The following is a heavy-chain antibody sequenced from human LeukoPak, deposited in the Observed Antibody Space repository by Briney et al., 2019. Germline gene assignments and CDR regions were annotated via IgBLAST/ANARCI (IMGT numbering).Heavy chain of an antibody. V-gene: IGHV3-30*18. D-gene: IGHD3-22*01. J-gene: IGHJ6*02. Sequence: GGSLRLSCAASGFTFSSYGMHWVRQAPGKGLEWVAVISYDGSNKYYADSVKGRFTISRDNSKNTLYLQMNSLRAEDTAVYYCAKDLHYYDSSGYYQTFNYYYYGMDVWGQWTTVTVSS. CDR2: ISYDGSNK. CDR3: AKDLHYYDSSGYYQTFNYYYYGMDV. CDR1: GFTFSSYG.